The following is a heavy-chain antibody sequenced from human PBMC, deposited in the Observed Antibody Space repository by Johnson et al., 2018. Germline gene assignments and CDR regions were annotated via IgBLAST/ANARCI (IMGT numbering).Heavy chain of an antibody. CDR1: GFTFSSYA. V-gene: IGHV3-23*04. CDR3: VVRGLPVPGMNFFEY. D-gene: IGHD6-19*01. J-gene: IGHJ4*02. CDR2: ISDNGDTT. Sequence: EVQLVESGGGLVQPGGSLRLSCAAAGFTFSSYAMSWVRQAPGKGLEWVSVISDNGDTTYYADPVKGRFTISRDNSKNTFFLQMNSLRAEDTAVYYGVVRGLPVPGMNFFEYWGQGSLVTVSS.